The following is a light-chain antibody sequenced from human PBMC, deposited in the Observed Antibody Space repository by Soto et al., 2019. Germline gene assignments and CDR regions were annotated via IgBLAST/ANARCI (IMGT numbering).Light chain of an antibody. CDR1: QGIRNA. V-gene: IGKV1-17*01. J-gene: IGKJ1*01. Sequence: IQMTQSPSSLSASVGDRVTITCRASQGIRNALGWYQQKPGKAPKLLIYAASSLQSGVPSRFSGSGSGTEFTLTITSLLPDDFATYYCQQYNSYPWTFGQGTKVDIK. CDR2: AAS. CDR3: QQYNSYPWT.